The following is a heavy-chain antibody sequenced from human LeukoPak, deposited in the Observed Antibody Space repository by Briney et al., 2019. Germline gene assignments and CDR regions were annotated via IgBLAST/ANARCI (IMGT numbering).Heavy chain of an antibody. CDR3: ARNLYCSSVSCYGYED. CDR1: GDTFRSYA. CDR2: ILPIFGTG. V-gene: IGHV1-69*13. Sequence: SVKVSCKASGDTFRSYAISWVRQAPGQGLEWMGGILPIFGTGNHAQNFQGRVTITADESTSTVYMELSSLRSEDTAVYFCARNLYCSSVSCYGYEDWGQGTLITVSS. J-gene: IGHJ4*02. D-gene: IGHD2-2*01.